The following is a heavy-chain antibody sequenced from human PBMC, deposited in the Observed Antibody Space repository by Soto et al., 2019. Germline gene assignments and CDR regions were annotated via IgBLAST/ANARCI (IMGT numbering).Heavy chain of an antibody. J-gene: IGHJ6*01. Sequence: QVQLVESGGRVFQPGRSLRLSCAPSGFSFSDFGMHWVRQAPGKGLEWVAAISHDGSNQYYGDSVKGRFSISRDHSNNRLYLQMNKLKVEDSAIYFCAKETRSRAVTATRVNGMDVW. D-gene: IGHD2-21*02. V-gene: IGHV3-30*18. CDR1: GFSFSDFG. CDR3: AKETRSRAVTATRVNGMDV. CDR2: ISHDGSNQ.